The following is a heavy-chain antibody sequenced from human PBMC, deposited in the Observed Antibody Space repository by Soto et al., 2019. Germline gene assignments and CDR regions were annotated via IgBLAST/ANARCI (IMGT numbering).Heavy chain of an antibody. CDR2: IYDSGSP. V-gene: IGHV4-31*03. J-gene: IGHJ4*01. Sequence: QVQLQESGPGLVKPSQTLSLTCTVSAGSISSGVYYWSWIRQHPGKGLEWIGYIYDSGSPYYNPSLKSRVTISVDTSKNQFSLKLSSVTAADTAVYYCAGVPADDYGDYYWGHSTLVTVSS. D-gene: IGHD4-17*01. CDR1: AGSISSGVYY. CDR3: AGVPADDYGDYY.